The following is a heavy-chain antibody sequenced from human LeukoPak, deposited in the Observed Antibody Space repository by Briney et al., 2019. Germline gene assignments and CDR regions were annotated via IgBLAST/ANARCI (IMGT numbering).Heavy chain of an antibody. Sequence: ASVKVSCKVSGKPLSELSIHWLRQAPGYGLEWIGGVDPEDDERIYAQNFQGRVTMTEDISIDTAYMDLSSLTSEDTAVYYCTTGFTAMAVDYFDYWGQGTLVTVSS. V-gene: IGHV1-24*01. J-gene: IGHJ4*02. CDR1: GKPLSELS. D-gene: IGHD5-18*01. CDR2: VDPEDDER. CDR3: TTGFTAMAVDYFDY.